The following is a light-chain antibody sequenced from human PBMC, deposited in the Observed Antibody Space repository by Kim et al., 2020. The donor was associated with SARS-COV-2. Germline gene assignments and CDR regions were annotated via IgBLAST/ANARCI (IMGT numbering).Light chain of an antibody. CDR2: NNN. CDR3: AAWDDRLNGV. CDR1: RSNIGSNT. Sequence: PGQSVTISCSGSRSNIGSNTVNWYQQLPGTAPKLLMYNNNQRPSGVPDRFSGSKSGTSASLAISGLQSEDEADYYCAAWDDRLNGVFGGGTQLTVL. V-gene: IGLV1-44*01. J-gene: IGLJ3*02.